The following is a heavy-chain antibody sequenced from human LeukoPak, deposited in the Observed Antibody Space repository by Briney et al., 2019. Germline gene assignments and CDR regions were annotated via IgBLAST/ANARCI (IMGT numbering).Heavy chain of an antibody. CDR2: IRYDGSNK. Sequence: GGSLRLSCAASGFTFSSYGMHWVRQAPGKGLEWVAFIRYDGSNKYYADSVKGRFTISRDNSKNTLYLQMNSLRAEDTAVCYVVAGTFDYWGQGTLVTVSS. J-gene: IGHJ4*02. CDR1: GFTFSSYG. CDR3: VAGTFDY. V-gene: IGHV3-30*02. D-gene: IGHD6-19*01.